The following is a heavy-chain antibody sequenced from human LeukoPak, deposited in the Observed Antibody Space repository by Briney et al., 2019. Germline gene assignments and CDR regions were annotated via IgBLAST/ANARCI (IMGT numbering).Heavy chain of an antibody. CDR1: GFTFSSYA. D-gene: IGHD6-19*01. V-gene: IGHV3-30-3*01. J-gene: IGHJ4*02. Sequence: PGGSLRLSCVASGFTFSSYAMHWVRQAPGKGLEWVAVISYDGSNKYYADSVKGRFTISRDNSKNTLNLQMNSLRAEDTAVYYCARGGDSYNSGWYRPQDYWGQGMLVTVSS. CDR3: ARGGDSYNSGWYRPQDY. CDR2: ISYDGSNK.